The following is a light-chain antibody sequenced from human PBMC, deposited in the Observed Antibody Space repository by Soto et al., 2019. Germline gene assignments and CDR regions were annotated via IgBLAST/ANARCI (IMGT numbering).Light chain of an antibody. V-gene: IGKV1-39*01. J-gene: IGKJ1*01. CDR1: QSISSY. CDR2: AAS. Sequence: DIQMTQSPSSLSASVGDRVTITCRASQSISSYLNWYQQKPGKAPKLLIYAASSLQSGDPSRFSGSGSGTEFTLTISSLQPDDFATYYCQQSYRTPPTCGQGTKVEIK. CDR3: QQSYRTPPT.